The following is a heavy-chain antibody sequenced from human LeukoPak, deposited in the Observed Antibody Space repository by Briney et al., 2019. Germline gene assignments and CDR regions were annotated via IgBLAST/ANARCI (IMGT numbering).Heavy chain of an antibody. CDR3: ARVGYSSSSIDY. J-gene: IGHJ4*02. D-gene: IGHD6-6*01. Sequence: PGGSLRLSCAASGFTFSSYWMSWVRQAPGKGLEWVANIKQDGSEKYYVDSVKGRFTISRDNAKSSLYLQMNGLRAEDTAVYYCARVGYSSSSIDYWGQGTLVTVSS. V-gene: IGHV3-7*01. CDR1: GFTFSSYW. CDR2: IKQDGSEK.